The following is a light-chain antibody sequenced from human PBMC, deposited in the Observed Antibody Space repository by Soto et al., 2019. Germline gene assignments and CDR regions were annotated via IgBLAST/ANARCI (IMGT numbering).Light chain of an antibody. CDR3: QQYGSSPVT. CDR1: QSVTSTY. V-gene: IGKV3-20*01. CDR2: GAS. J-gene: IGKJ2*01. Sequence: EIVLTQSPGTLSLSPGERAALSCRASQSVTSTYLAWYQQKPGRAPRLLIYGASSRATGIPDRFSGSGSGTDFTLTISRLEPEDFAVYYCQQYGSSPVTFGQGTKLEIK.